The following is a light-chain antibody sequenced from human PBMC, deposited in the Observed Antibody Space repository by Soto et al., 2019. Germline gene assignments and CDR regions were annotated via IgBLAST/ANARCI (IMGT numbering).Light chain of an antibody. V-gene: IGLV2-11*01. CDR1: SSDVGGYDF. Sequence: QSPLTQARSVSGSPGQSVTISCTGTSSDVGGYDFVSWYQQHPGKAPKLMISDVSKRPSGVPDRFSGSKSGNTASLTISGLQAEDEADYYCCSYAGDLALFGGGTKVTVL. CDR2: DVS. J-gene: IGLJ2*01. CDR3: CSYAGDLAL.